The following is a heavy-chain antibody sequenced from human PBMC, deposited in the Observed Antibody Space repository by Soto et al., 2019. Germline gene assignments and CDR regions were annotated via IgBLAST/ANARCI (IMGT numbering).Heavy chain of an antibody. J-gene: IGHJ6*02. Sequence: PSETLSLTCTVSGGSISSGDYYWSWIRQPPGKGLEWIGYIYYSGSTYYNPSLKSRVTISVDTSKNQFSLKLSSVTAADTAVYYCARVPGDYDPYYYYGMDVWGQGTTVTVSS. V-gene: IGHV4-30-4*01. CDR1: GGSISSGDYY. CDR3: ARVPGDYDPYYYYGMDV. CDR2: IYYSGST. D-gene: IGHD4-17*01.